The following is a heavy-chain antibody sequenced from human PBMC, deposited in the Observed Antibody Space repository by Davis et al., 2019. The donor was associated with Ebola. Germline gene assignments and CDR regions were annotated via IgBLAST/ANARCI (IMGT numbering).Heavy chain of an antibody. D-gene: IGHD1-26*01. CDR3: ARDQGGSYSDAFDI. CDR1: GYTFTGYY. J-gene: IGHJ3*02. V-gene: IGHV1-2*04. Sequence: AASVKVSCKASGYTFTGYYMHWVRQAPGQGLEWMGWINPNSGGTNYAQKFQGWVTMTRDTSISTAYMELSRLRSDGTAVYYCARDQGGSYSDAFDIWGQGTMVTVSS. CDR2: INPNSGGT.